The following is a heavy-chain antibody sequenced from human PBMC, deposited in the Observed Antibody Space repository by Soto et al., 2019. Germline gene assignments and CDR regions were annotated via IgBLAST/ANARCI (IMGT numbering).Heavy chain of an antibody. CDR3: ARDDLPTSIAVAPKYYFDY. CDR2: INAGNGNT. V-gene: IGHV1-3*01. Sequence: ASVKVSCKASGYTFTSYAMHWVRQAPGQRLEWMGWINAGNGNTKYSQKFQGRVTITRDTSASTAYMELSSLRSEDTAVYYCARDDLPTSIAVAPKYYFDYWGQGTLVTVSS. CDR1: GYTFTSYA. J-gene: IGHJ4*02. D-gene: IGHD6-19*01.